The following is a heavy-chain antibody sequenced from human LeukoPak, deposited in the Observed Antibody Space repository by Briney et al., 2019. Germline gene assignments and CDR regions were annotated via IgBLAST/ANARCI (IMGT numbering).Heavy chain of an antibody. CDR1: GYTFSNFD. CDR2: ISYDGSNK. Sequence: SCKASGYTFSNFDINWVRQAPGKGLEWVAVISYDGSNKYYADSVKGRFTISRDNSKNTLYLQMNSLRAEDTAVYYCAKSEDVAAGAVDYWGQGTLVTVSS. D-gene: IGHD6-13*01. J-gene: IGHJ4*02. V-gene: IGHV3-30*18. CDR3: AKSEDVAAGAVDY.